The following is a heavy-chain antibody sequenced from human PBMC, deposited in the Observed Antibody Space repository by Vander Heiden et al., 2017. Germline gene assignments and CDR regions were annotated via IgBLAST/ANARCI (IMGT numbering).Heavy chain of an antibody. J-gene: IGHJ4*02. Sequence: QAQLVQSGAEVKKPGAPVKGSCKASGYTFTSYDSNWVRRATGQGLEWMGWMNRNSGNTGYVRKYQGRVTMTRNTSMSTAYMDLSSLRSGDTAVYYCVVGSGSKYFDYWGQGALVTVSS. V-gene: IGHV1-8*01. CDR2: MNRNSGNT. CDR3: VVGSGSKYFDY. CDR1: GYTFTSYD. D-gene: IGHD5-12*01.